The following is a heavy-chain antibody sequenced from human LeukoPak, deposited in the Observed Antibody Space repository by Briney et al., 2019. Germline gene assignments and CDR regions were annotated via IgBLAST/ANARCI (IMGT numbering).Heavy chain of an antibody. J-gene: IGHJ4*02. Sequence: SETLSLTCTVSGGSISSGGYYWSWIRQHPGKGLEWIGYIYYSGSTYYNPSLKSRVTISVDTSKNQFSLKLSSVTAADTAVYYCARGYREVFIDYWGQGTLVTVSS. CDR1: GGSISSGGYY. CDR2: IYYSGST. V-gene: IGHV4-31*03. D-gene: IGHD1-14*01. CDR3: ARGYREVFIDY.